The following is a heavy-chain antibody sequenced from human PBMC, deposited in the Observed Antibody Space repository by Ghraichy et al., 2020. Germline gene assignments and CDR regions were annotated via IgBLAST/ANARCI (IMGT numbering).Heavy chain of an antibody. CDR2: IKQDGSEK. CDR3: ARGTAGTRYYYYYYMDV. D-gene: IGHD6-13*01. CDR1: GFTFSSYW. V-gene: IGHV3-7*03. Sequence: LSLTCAASGFTFSSYWMSWVRQAPGKGLEWVANIKQDGSEKYYVDSVKGQFTISRDNAKNSLYLQMNSLRAEDTAVYYCARGTAGTRYYYYYYMDVWGKGTTVTVSS. J-gene: IGHJ6*03.